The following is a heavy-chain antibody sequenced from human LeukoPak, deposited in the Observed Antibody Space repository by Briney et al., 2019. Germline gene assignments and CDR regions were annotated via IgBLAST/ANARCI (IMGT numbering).Heavy chain of an antibody. V-gene: IGHV3-21*01. CDR3: GRDRRVVRSGWDAFDI. Sequence: GGALKLSCAASGFTFISYCMNWVLQAPGKGLEGVSSINSSSSYIYYADSVKGRFTISRDNAKHSLYLQMNSLRAEATVVYYCGRDRRVVRSGWDAFDIWGQGTMVTVSS. CDR2: INSSSSYI. J-gene: IGHJ3*02. D-gene: IGHD6-19*01. CDR1: GFTFISYC.